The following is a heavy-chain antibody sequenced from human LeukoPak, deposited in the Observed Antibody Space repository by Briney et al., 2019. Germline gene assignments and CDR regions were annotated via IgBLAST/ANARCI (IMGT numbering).Heavy chain of an antibody. CDR2: ISGSGGST. J-gene: IGHJ4*02. Sequence: GGSLRLSCAASGFTFSSYAMSWVRQAPGKGLKWVSAISGSGGSTYYADSVKGRFTISRDNSKNTLYLQMNSLRAEDTAVYYCAKDLFEYSSSSAFDYWGQGTLVTVSS. V-gene: IGHV3-23*01. D-gene: IGHD6-6*01. CDR1: GFTFSSYA. CDR3: AKDLFEYSSSSAFDY.